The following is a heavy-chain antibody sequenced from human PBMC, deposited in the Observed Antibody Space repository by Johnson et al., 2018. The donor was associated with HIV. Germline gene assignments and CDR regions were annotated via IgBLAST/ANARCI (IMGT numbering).Heavy chain of an antibody. CDR3: AKGPLYYYDSRLGSGAFDI. J-gene: IGHJ3*02. V-gene: IGHV3-30*02. Sequence: VQLVESGGGLVQPGGSLRLSCAASGFTFSSYGMHWVRQAPGKGLEWVAFIRYDGSNKYYTDSVKGRFPISRDNSKNTLYLQMNSLRAEDTAVYYCAKGPLYYYDSRLGSGAFDIWGQGTMVTVSS. CDR2: IRYDGSNK. D-gene: IGHD3-22*01. CDR1: GFTFSSYG.